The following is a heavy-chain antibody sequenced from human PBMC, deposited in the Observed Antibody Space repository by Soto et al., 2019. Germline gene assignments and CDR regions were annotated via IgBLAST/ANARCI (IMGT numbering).Heavy chain of an antibody. D-gene: IGHD1-26*01. CDR1: GFTFSNFG. CDR2: ISDDGTEK. CDR3: AKQSAAWEHYYFVY. J-gene: IGHJ4*02. Sequence: QVQLVESGGGVVQPGRSLRLSCAASGFTFSNFGMHWVRQTPGRGLEWVADISDDGTEKNYADSVKGRFTISRDNTNNTLYLQMSSLRAEDTAVYYCAKQSAAWEHYYFVYWGQGTLLTVSS. V-gene: IGHV3-30*18.